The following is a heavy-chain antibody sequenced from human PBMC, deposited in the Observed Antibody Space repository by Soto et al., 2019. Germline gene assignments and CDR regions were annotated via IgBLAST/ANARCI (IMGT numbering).Heavy chain of an antibody. D-gene: IGHD3-10*01. CDR2: ISADGSRA. CDR3: TRGPRPSSVGTGAF. J-gene: IGHJ4*02. V-gene: IGHV3-74*01. CDR1: GFTFSMYW. Sequence: EVQLVESGGDLVQPGGSLRLSCTASGFTFSMYWMHWVRQVPGKGPEWVSRISADGSRADYADSVKGRFTISRDNAKNTLYLEMHVLRADDTAVYYCTRGPRPSSVGTGAFWGQGTPVTVSS.